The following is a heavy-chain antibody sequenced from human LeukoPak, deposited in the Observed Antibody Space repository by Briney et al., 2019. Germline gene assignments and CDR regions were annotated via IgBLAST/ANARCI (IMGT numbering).Heavy chain of an antibody. D-gene: IGHD3-22*01. J-gene: IGHJ4*02. V-gene: IGHV3-74*01. CDR2: INSDGSST. CDR1: GFTFSSYW. CDR3: ARDPTHYYDSSGYFDY. Sequence: GGSLRLSCAASGFTFSSYWMHWVRQAPGKGLVWVSRINSDGSSTSYADSVKGRFTISRDNAKNTLYLQMNSLRAEDTAVYYCARDPTHYYDSSGYFDYWGQGTLSPSPQ.